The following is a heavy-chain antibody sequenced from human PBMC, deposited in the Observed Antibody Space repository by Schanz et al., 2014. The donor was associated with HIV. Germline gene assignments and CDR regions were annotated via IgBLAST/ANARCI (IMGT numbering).Heavy chain of an antibody. CDR3: AKAGSTVVNWYFDL. D-gene: IGHD3-22*01. Sequence: PGGSLRLSCEASGFIFNGYYLTWIRQAPGKGLEWVSSIDSDGESKFYTDSVEGRFTVSRDNAKNSLFLQMNSLRVEDTALYYCAKAGSTVVNWYFDLWGRGTLVTVSS. CDR1: GFIFNGYY. CDR2: IDSDGESK. V-gene: IGHV3-11*01. J-gene: IGHJ2*01.